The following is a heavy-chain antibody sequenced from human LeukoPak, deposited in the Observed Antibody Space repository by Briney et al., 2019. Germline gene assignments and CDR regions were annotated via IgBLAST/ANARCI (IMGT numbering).Heavy chain of an antibody. Sequence: GGSLRLSCAASGFTFSSYWMHGVRQAPGKGLVWVSRINSDGSSTSYADSVKGRFTISRDNAKNTLYLQMNSLRAEDTAVYYCARDRAYYYGSGSYSDYWGQGTLVTVSS. V-gene: IGHV3-74*01. CDR1: GFTFSSYW. CDR3: ARDRAYYYGSGSYSDY. CDR2: INSDGSST. J-gene: IGHJ4*02. D-gene: IGHD3-10*01.